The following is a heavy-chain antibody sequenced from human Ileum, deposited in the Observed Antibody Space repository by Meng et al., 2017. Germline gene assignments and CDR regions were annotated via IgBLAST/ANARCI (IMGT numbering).Heavy chain of an antibody. CDR3: ARDHWGSLDY. D-gene: IGHD7-27*01. CDR1: AGSVSSGGYQ. J-gene: IGHJ4*02. CDR2: AST. V-gene: IGHV4-61*08. Sequence: HLHETVPRLSRPSETLSLICTVAAGSVSSGGYQWRWITQHPGKGLEWIGYASTNYTPSLKSRVTISLDTSKNQFSLKLSSVTAADTAVYYCARDHWGSLDYWGQGILVTVSS.